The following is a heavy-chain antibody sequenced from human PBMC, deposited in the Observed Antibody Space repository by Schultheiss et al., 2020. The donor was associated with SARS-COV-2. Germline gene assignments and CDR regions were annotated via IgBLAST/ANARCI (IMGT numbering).Heavy chain of an antibody. CDR2: INWNGGST. CDR3: AKVGDSSSWSGAFDY. CDR1: GFTFDDYG. V-gene: IGHV3-20*04. D-gene: IGHD6-13*01. Sequence: GGSLRLSCAASGFTFDDYGMSWVRQAPGKGLEWVSGINWNGGSTGYADSVKGRFTISRDNAKNSLYLQMNSLRAEDTALYYCAKVGDSSSWSGAFDYWGQGTLVTVSS. J-gene: IGHJ4*02.